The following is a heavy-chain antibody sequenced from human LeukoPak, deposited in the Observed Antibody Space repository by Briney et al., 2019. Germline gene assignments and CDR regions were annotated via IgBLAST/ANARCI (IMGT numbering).Heavy chain of an antibody. Sequence: PSETLSLTCTVSGGSISSGDYYWSWIRQPPGKGLEWIGEINHSGSTNYNPSLKSRVTISVDTSKNQFSLKLSSVTAADTAVYYCASHNYDFWSGTYFTFDYWGQGTLVTVSS. CDR3: ASHNYDFWSGTYFTFDY. CDR2: INHSGST. J-gene: IGHJ4*02. V-gene: IGHV4-39*07. CDR1: GGSISSGDYY. D-gene: IGHD3-3*01.